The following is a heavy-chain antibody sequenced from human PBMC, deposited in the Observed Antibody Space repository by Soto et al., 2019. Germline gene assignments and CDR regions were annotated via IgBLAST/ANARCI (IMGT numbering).Heavy chain of an antibody. CDR3: VRGSSGRYGVDS. Sequence: EVLLVESGGGLVQPGGSLRLSCAASGFTFSSYWMHWVRHDPGKGLVWVSRINSDGSSTNYADSVKGRFTISRDNAKNTLHLQMSSLRAEDTAVYYCVRGSSGRYGVDSWGQGTLVTVSS. V-gene: IGHV3-74*01. J-gene: IGHJ4*02. CDR2: INSDGSST. D-gene: IGHD6-19*01. CDR1: GFTFSSYW.